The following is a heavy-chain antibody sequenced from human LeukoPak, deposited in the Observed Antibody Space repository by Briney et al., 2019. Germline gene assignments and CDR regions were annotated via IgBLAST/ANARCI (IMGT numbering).Heavy chain of an antibody. CDR2: ISYDGSNK. D-gene: IGHD5-24*01. CDR3: ARDRKKNGYNWDAFDI. Sequence: PGRSLRLSCSASGFTFSSYGVHWVRQAPGKGLEWVAVISYDGSNKDYTDSVKGRFTISRDNSKNTLYLQMNSLRAEDTAVYYCARDRKKNGYNWDAFDIWGQGTMVTVSS. V-gene: IGHV3-30*03. CDR1: GFTFSSYG. J-gene: IGHJ3*02.